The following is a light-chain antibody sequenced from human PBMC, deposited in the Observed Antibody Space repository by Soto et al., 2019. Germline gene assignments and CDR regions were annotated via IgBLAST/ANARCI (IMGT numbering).Light chain of an antibody. CDR2: GAS. J-gene: IGKJ4*01. CDR3: QQYGTSPKT. Sequence: EIVLTQSPGTLSLSPGETATLSCRASQSVSSTYLAWYQQKPGQAPGLLLYGASNRASGIPDRFAGSGSGTDFTLTISRLEPEDFAVYYCQQYGTSPKTFGGGTKVEIK. V-gene: IGKV3-20*01. CDR1: QSVSSTY.